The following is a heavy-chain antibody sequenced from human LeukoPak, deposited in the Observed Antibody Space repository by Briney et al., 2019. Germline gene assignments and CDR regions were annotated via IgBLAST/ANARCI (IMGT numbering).Heavy chain of an antibody. CDR3: ARCRGGSYYFDY. CDR2: IYSGGST. V-gene: IGHV3-66*01. J-gene: IGHJ4*02. Sequence: GGSLRLSCAASGFTVSSNYMSWVRQAPGKGLEWVSVIYSGGSTYYADSVKGRFTISRDNSKNTLYLQMNSLRAEDTAVNYCARCRGGSYYFDYWGQGTLVTVSS. D-gene: IGHD2-15*01. CDR1: GFTVSSNY.